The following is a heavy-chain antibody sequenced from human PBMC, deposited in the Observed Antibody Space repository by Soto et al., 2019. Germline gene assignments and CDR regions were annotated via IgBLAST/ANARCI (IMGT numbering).Heavy chain of an antibody. CDR1: GFPFSSYA. D-gene: IGHD3-10*01. J-gene: IGHJ2*01. CDR2: ISGSGGRT. Sequence: EVQLLESGGGLVQPGGSRRLSCAASGFPFSSYAMRWVRQAPGTGLEWVSAISGSGGRTYYADYVQGRFTLSRDNSKTTLYLHMNSLRAEDTAVYYGAKESGRRYRSYWYFDLWGRGTLVTVS. V-gene: IGHV3-23*01. CDR3: AKESGRRYRSYWYFDL.